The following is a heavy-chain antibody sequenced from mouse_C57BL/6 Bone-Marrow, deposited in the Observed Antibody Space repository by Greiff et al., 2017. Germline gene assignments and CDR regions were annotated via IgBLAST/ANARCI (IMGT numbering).Heavy chain of an antibody. V-gene: IGHV1-82*01. CDR3: ARNITTVVADYFDY. D-gene: IGHD1-1*01. Sequence: VQLQQSGPELVKPGASVKISCKASGYAFSSSWMNWVKQRPGKGLEWIGRIYPGDGDTNYNGKFKGKATLTADKSSSTAYMQLSSLTSEDSAVYFCARNITTVVADYFDYWGQGTTLTVSS. CDR2: IYPGDGDT. J-gene: IGHJ2*01. CDR1: GYAFSSSW.